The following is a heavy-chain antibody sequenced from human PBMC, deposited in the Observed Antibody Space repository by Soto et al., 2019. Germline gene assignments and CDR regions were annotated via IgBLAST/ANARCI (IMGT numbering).Heavy chain of an antibody. J-gene: IGHJ3*02. V-gene: IGHV4-61*08. CDR1: DDSFRGAEYY. CDR2: TYYNGDT. CDR3: ARQFSTPNDAFDI. D-gene: IGHD2-15*01. Sequence: PETLRVTYTVSDDSFRGAEYYWSWIRQPLGKGPEWIGYTYYNGDTKYNPALRSRVTMSEDTSKNQFSLRLSSVTAADTAGYYCARQFSTPNDAFDIWCQGTMVT.